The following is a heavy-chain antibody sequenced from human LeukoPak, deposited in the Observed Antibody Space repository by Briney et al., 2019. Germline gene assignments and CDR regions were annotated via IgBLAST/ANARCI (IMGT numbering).Heavy chain of an antibody. D-gene: IGHD1-26*01. CDR1: GFAFSDYY. J-gene: IGHJ3*02. Sequence: GGSLRLSCEASGFAFSDYYMTWIRQSPGRGLEWISYISSTGSITYCADSVKGRFTISRGNAKNSLYLQMNGLRAEDTAVYYCAREPRGGSFNDAFDIWGQGTMVTVSS. V-gene: IGHV3-11*04. CDR3: AREPRGGSFNDAFDI. CDR2: ISSTGSIT.